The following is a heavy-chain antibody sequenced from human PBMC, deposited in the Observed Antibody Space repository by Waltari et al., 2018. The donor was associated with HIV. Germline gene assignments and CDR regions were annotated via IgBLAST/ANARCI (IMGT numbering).Heavy chain of an antibody. D-gene: IGHD1-26*01. CDR2: IYYSGST. Sequence: QLQLQESGPGLVKPSETLSLTCTVSGGSISSSSYYWGWIRQPPGKGLEWIGSIYYSGSTYYNPSLKSRVTISVDTSKNQFSLKLSSVTAADTAVYYCARQGGIVGVNPDYWGQGTLVTVSS. CDR3: ARQGGIVGVNPDY. J-gene: IGHJ4*02. CDR1: GGSISSSSYY. V-gene: IGHV4-39*01.